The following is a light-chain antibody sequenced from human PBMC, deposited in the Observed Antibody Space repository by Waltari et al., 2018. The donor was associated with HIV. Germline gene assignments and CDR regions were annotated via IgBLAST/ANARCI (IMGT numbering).Light chain of an antibody. CDR1: SSNLGSHS. CDR3: GTWDSSLSAVL. Sequence: QSVLTQPPSASADPGQTVTIHCSGSSSNLGSHSVSWYQQLPGTAPKVVIYDNNKRPSGIPDRFSGSKSGTSATLGITGLQTGDEADYYCGTWDSSLSAVLFGGGTKLTVL. J-gene: IGLJ2*01. CDR2: DNN. V-gene: IGLV1-51*01.